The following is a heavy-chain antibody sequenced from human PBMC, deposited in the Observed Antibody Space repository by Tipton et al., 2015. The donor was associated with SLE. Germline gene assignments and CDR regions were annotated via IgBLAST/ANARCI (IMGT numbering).Heavy chain of an antibody. CDR1: GGSISSTDYY. CDR3: ARGRWYFDL. J-gene: IGHJ2*01. Sequence: TLSLTCTVSGGSISSTDYYWGWIRQPPGKGLEWIGSMSYFGSSFYNPSLKTRVTISIDTSENQFSLKLGSVTAADTALYYCARGRWYFDLWGRGTLVTVSS. V-gene: IGHV4-39*07. CDR2: MSYFGSS.